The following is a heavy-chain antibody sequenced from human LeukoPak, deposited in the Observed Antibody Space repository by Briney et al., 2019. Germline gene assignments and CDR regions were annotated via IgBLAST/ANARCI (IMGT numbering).Heavy chain of an antibody. V-gene: IGHV1-8*03. CDR2: MNPNSGNT. D-gene: IGHD2-15*01. CDR3: ARGLCSGGSCYSRYFQH. J-gene: IGHJ1*01. CDR1: GYTFTSYD. Sequence: ASVKVSCKASGYTFTSYDINWVRQATGQGLEWMGWMNPNSGNTGYAQKFQGRVTITRNTSISTAYMELSSLGSEDTAVYYCARGLCSGGSCYSRYFQHWGQGTLVTVSS.